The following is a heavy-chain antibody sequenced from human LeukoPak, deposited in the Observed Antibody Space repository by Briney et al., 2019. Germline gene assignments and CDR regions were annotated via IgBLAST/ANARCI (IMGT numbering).Heavy chain of an antibody. Sequence: GGSLRLSCAASGFTFSNYWMSWVRQAPGKGLEWVANIKQDGSEKYYVDSVEGRFTISRDNAKNSLYLQISSLRVEDTAVYYCTRRPYSSSWYYFDYWGQGTLVTVSS. D-gene: IGHD6-13*01. V-gene: IGHV3-7*01. CDR1: GFTFSNYW. CDR3: TRRPYSSSWYYFDY. J-gene: IGHJ4*02. CDR2: IKQDGSEK.